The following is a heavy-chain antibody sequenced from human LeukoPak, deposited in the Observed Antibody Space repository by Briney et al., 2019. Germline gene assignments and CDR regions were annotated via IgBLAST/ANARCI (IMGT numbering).Heavy chain of an antibody. J-gene: IGHJ3*02. CDR3: ARFKGAAXDTPFDI. Sequence: PGGSLRLSCAASGFHVSDNYMGWVRQAAGKGLEWVSSIYFVDIAYYADSVKGRFTISRDNSRNVLLLQMNSLRAEDTAIYFCARFKGAAXDTPFDIWGHGTMVTVSS. CDR1: GFHVSDNY. D-gene: IGHD6-25*01. V-gene: IGHV3-53*01. CDR2: IYFVDIA.